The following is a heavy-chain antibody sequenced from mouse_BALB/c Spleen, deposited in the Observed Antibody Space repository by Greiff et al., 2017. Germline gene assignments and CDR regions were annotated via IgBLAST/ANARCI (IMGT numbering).Heavy chain of an antibody. Sequence: VQLQQSGAELVRPGVSVKISCTGSGFTFTDYAMHWVKQSPAKSLEWIGVISTYYGDASYNTKFKSKATKTVDKSSSTVYMEIAKLTAEDSAIYSCASGEARDYWGQGTTVTVSS. CDR1: GFTFTDYA. V-gene: IGHV1S137*01. J-gene: IGHJ2*01. D-gene: IGHD2-13*01. CDR3: ASGEARDY. CDR2: ISTYYGDA.